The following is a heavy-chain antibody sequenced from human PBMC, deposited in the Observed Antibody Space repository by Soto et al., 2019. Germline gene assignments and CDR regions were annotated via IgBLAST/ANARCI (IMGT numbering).Heavy chain of an antibody. CDR3: ARQGKLEPRSVDY. CDR1: GYSFTSYW. V-gene: IGHV5-10-1*01. D-gene: IGHD1-1*01. CDR2: IDPSDSYT. J-gene: IGHJ4*02. Sequence: GESLKISCKGSGYSFTSYWISWVRQMPGKGLEWMGRIDPSDSYTNYSPSFQGHVTISADKSISTAYLQWSSLKASDTAMYYCARQGKLEPRSVDYWGQGTLVTVSS.